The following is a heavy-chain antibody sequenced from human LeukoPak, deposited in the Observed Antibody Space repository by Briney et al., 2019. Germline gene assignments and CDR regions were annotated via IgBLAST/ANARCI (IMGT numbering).Heavy chain of an antibody. CDR1: GFIFSNYE. J-gene: IGHJ4*02. CDR3: ARVGDLVADAIGLGY. CDR2: ISISGSTI. Sequence: QPGGSLRLSCAASGFIFSNYEMNWVRRAPGKGLEWVSYISISGSTIYYADSVKGRFTISRDNAKNSLYLQMNSLRAEDTAVYYCARVGDLVADAIGLGYWGQGTLVTVSS. V-gene: IGHV3-48*03. D-gene: IGHD2-2*01.